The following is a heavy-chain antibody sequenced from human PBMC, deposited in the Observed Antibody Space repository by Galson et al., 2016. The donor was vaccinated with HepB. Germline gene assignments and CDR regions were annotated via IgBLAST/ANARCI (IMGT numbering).Heavy chain of an antibody. J-gene: IGHJ6*02. CDR3: VSRNFPYCYYFGMEV. Sequence: QSGAEVKKPGESLKISCKGSGYRSTTYWIAWVRQMPGKGLEWMGIIYPDDSDIRYSPSFQGQVTMSADKSTSTVYLQWSSLKASDTAMYYCVSRNFPYCYYFGMEVWGQGTTVTVSS. CDR2: IYPDDSDI. CDR1: GYRSTTYW. D-gene: IGHD1-7*01. V-gene: IGHV5-51*01.